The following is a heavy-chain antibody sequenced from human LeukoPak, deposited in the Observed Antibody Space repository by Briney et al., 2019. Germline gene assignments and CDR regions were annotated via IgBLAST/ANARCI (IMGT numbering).Heavy chain of an antibody. CDR3: ARDYCSSTSCYHNYYYGMDV. CDR1: GGTFGSYT. D-gene: IGHD2-2*01. CDR2: IIPILGIA. Sequence: ASVKVSCKASGGTFGSYTISWVRQAPGQGLEWMGRIIPILGIANYAQKFQGRVTITADKSTSTAYMELSSLRPEDTAVYYCARDYCSSTSCYHNYYYGMDVWGQGTTVTVSS. J-gene: IGHJ6*02. V-gene: IGHV1-69*04.